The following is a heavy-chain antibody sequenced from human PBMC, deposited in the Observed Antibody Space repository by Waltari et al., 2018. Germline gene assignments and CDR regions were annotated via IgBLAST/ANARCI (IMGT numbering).Heavy chain of an antibody. CDR1: GDSINSGSYY. J-gene: IGHJ1*01. CDR2: VYHSGST. CDR3: ARDEEFFRH. V-gene: IGHV4-39*02. Sequence: QLQLQESGPGLVKPSETLSLTCTVSGDSINSGSYYWGWIRQPPGKGLEWIGSVYHSGSTSADGRTYQNPSLKGRVTISLDTSKNQFSLNLDSVTAADTAVYYCARDEEFFRHWGPGTLVTVSS.